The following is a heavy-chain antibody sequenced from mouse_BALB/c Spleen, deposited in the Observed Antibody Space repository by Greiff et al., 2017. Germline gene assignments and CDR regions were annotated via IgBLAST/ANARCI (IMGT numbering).Heavy chain of an antibody. CDR1: GFTFSSFG. V-gene: IGHV5-17*02. J-gene: IGHJ4*01. Sequence: DVQLVESGGGLVQPGGSRKLSCAASGFTFSSFGMHWVRQAPEKGLEWVTYISSGSSTIYYADTVKGRFTISRDNPKNTLFLQMTSLRSEDTAMYYCARDYGYGYAMDYWGQGTSVTVSS. D-gene: IGHD1-2*01. CDR2: ISSGSSTI. CDR3: ARDYGYGYAMDY.